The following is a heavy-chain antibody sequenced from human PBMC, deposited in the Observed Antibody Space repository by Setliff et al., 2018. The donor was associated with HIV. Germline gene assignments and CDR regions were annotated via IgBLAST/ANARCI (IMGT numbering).Heavy chain of an antibody. Sequence: SETLSLTCTVSGGSISSSSYYWGWIRQPPGKGLEWIGSIYYSGSTYYNPPLKSRVTISADTSKNQFSLKLSSVTAADTAVYYCARYFDWFSYGMDVWGQGTTVTVSS. CDR1: GGSISSSSYY. J-gene: IGHJ6*02. CDR3: ARYFDWFSYGMDV. CDR2: IYYSGST. V-gene: IGHV4-39*07. D-gene: IGHD3-9*01.